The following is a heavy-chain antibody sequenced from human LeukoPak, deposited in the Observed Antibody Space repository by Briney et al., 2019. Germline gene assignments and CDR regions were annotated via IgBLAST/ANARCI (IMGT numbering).Heavy chain of an antibody. CDR3: AKQGGGMGRGYYMDV. CDR2: IRYDGSNK. CDR1: GFTFSSYG. D-gene: IGHD3-16*01. J-gene: IGHJ6*03. V-gene: IGHV3-30*02. Sequence: GGSLRLSCAASGFTFSSYGMHWVRQAPGKGLEWVAFIRYDGSNKYYADSVKGRFTISRDNSKNTLYLQMNSLRAEATAVYYCAKQGGGMGRGYYMDVWGKGTTVTVSS.